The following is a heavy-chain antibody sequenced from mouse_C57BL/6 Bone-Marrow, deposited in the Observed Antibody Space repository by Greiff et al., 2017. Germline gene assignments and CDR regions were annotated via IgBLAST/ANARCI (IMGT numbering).Heavy chain of an antibody. CDR1: GFTFTDYY. Sequence: EVKLVESGGGLVQPGGSLSLSCAASGFTFTDYYMSWVRQPPGKALEWLGFIRNKANGYTTEYSASVKGRFTISSDNSQSILYLQMNALRAEDSATYYGARYRTGFDYWGQGTTLTVSS. CDR3: ARYRTGFDY. V-gene: IGHV7-3*01. J-gene: IGHJ2*01. D-gene: IGHD4-1*01. CDR2: IRNKANGYTT.